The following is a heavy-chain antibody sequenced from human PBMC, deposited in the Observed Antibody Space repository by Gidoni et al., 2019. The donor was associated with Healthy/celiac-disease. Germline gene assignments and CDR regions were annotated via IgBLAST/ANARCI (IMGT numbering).Heavy chain of an antibody. J-gene: IGHJ4*02. CDR1: GFTFDDYA. D-gene: IGHD3-16*02. Sequence: EVQLVESGGGLVQPGRSLSLSCAASGFTFDDYAMHWVRQAPGKGLEWVSGISWNSGSIGYADSVKGRFTISRDNAKNSLYLQMNSLRAEDTALYYCAKDHNMITFGGVIVWGQGTLVTVSS. CDR2: ISWNSGSI. V-gene: IGHV3-9*01. CDR3: AKDHNMITFGGVIV.